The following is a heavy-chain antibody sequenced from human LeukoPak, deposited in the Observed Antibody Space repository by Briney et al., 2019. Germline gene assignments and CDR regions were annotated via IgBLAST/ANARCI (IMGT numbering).Heavy chain of an antibody. V-gene: IGHV3-30*18. CDR3: AKPIVDIVAVVAATEDLGAFDI. CDR2: ISYDGSNK. Sequence: PGRSLRLSCAASGFTFSSYGMHWVRQAPGKGLEWVAVISYDGSNKYYADSVKGRFTISRDNSKNTLYLQMNSLRAEDTAVYYCAKPIVDIVAVVAATEDLGAFDIWGQGTMVTVSS. J-gene: IGHJ3*02. D-gene: IGHD2-15*01. CDR1: GFTFSSYG.